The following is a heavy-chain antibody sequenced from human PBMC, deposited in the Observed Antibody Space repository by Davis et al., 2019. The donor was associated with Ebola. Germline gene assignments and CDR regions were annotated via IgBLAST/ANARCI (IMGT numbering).Heavy chain of an antibody. J-gene: IGHJ4*02. CDR3: ARGQYYYDRSFDY. D-gene: IGHD3-22*01. CDR1: GGSISSGDYY. CDR2: IYYSGST. Sequence: MPSETLSLTCTVSGGSISSGDYYWSWIRQPPGKGLEWIGYIYYSGSTYYNPSLKSRVTISVDTSKNQFSLKLSSVTAADTAVYYCARGQYYYDRSFDYWGQGTLVTVSS. V-gene: IGHV4-30-4*02.